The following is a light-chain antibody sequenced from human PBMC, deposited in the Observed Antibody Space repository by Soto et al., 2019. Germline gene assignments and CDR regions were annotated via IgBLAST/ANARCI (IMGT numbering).Light chain of an antibody. J-gene: IGKJ1*01. V-gene: IGKV3-20*01. CDR2: GAS. CDR3: QQYGTSPET. Sequence: EIVLTQSPGTLSLSPGERATLSCRASQTVSSNFLAWYQQRPGQAPRLLIYGASSRAADIPDRFSGSGSGTDFTLTISRLEPEDLAVYYCQQYGTSPETFGQGTMVDI. CDR1: QTVSSNF.